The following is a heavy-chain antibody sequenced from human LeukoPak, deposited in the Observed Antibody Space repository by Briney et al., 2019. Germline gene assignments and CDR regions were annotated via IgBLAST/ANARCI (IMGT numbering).Heavy chain of an antibody. CDR1: GGSISSDY. D-gene: IGHD4-17*01. CDR3: ARGRGMTTVTTYNY. V-gene: IGHV4-4*07. J-gene: IGHJ4*02. CDR2: MYASGTT. Sequence: SETLSLTCTVSGGSISSDYWSWIRQSAGKGLEWIGRMYASGTTNYNPSLKSRATMSLDTSKNQLSLRLKSVTAADTAVYYCARGRGMTTVTTYNYWGQGTLVTVSS.